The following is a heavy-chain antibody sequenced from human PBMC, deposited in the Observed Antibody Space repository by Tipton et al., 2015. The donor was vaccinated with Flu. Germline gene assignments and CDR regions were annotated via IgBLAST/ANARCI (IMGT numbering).Heavy chain of an antibody. CDR2: INSAGSST. Sequence: SLRLSCPVSGFTFSSHWMHWVRQAPGKGLEWVSRINSAGSSTDYADSVKGRFTISRDNAKNTLFLQMNSLRVEDTAVYFCARDHDFIWGSNRYLDNWGQGTLVSVSS. CDR3: ARDHDFIWGSNRYLDN. D-gene: IGHD3-16*02. J-gene: IGHJ4*02. CDR1: GFTFSSHW. V-gene: IGHV3-74*01.